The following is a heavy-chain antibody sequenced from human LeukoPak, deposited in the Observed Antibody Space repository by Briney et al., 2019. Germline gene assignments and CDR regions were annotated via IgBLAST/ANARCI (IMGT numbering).Heavy chain of an antibody. Sequence: SETLSLTCTVSGGSISSSSYYWGWIRQPPGKGLEWIGSIYYSGSTYCNPSLKSRVTISVGTSKNQFSLKLSSVTAADTAVYYCARRSSGWYSFDYWGQGTLVTVSS. V-gene: IGHV4-39*01. CDR2: IYYSGST. CDR1: GGSISSSSYY. J-gene: IGHJ4*02. D-gene: IGHD6-19*01. CDR3: ARRSSGWYSFDY.